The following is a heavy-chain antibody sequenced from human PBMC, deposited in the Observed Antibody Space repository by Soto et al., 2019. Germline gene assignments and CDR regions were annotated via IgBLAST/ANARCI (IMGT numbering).Heavy chain of an antibody. D-gene: IGHD4-17*01. V-gene: IGHV1-69*01. CDR1: GGSFSTYG. J-gene: IGHJ3*02. CDR2: FIPVFTTA. CDR3: ARDGVDVSRTTVRHGALDI. Sequence: QVQLVQSGAEVKKPGSSVKVSCKASGGSFSTYGISWVRQAPGQGLEWMGGFIPVFTTAKYAQKFQGRVSITADESTHTAYMELSSLRSEDTAVYFCARDGVDVSRTTVRHGALDIRGQGTVVTVSS.